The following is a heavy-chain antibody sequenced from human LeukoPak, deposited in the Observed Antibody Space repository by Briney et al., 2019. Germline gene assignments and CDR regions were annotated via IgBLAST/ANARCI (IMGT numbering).Heavy chain of an antibody. Sequence: PGRSLRLSCAASGFSFSSYGMHWVRQAPGKGLEWVAVIWYDGSKKYYADSVKGRFTISKDNFKNTLYLQMNSLRAEDTTVYYCARDEAAYCGGDCWFDPWGQGTLVTVSS. CDR2: IWYDGSKK. CDR3: ARDEAAYCGGDCWFDP. V-gene: IGHV3-33*01. CDR1: GFSFSSYG. J-gene: IGHJ5*02. D-gene: IGHD2-21*02.